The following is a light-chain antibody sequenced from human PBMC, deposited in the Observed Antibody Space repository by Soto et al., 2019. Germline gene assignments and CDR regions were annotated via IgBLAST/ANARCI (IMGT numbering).Light chain of an antibody. J-gene: IGLJ2*01. CDR1: KSDIGAYVF. V-gene: IGLV2-14*01. CDR2: EIT. CDR3: SAFTTDSTVI. Sequence: QSALTQPASVSGSPGQSITISCTGTKSDIGAYVFVSWHQQHPGKAPKLLIYEITKRPSGVSDRFSGSKSGYTASLTISGLQAEDECHYYCSAFTTDSTVIFGGGTKLTVL.